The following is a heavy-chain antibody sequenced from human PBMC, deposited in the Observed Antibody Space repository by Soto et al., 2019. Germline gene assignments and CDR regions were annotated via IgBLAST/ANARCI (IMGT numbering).Heavy chain of an antibody. CDR3: ARELDFWSGYYDQYYYGLDV. CDR1: GFSVSNNY. V-gene: IGHV3-53*01. J-gene: IGHJ6*02. D-gene: IGHD3-3*01. Sequence: GGSLRLSCAASGFSVSNNYMNWVRQAPGKGLEWVSLIYSGGTTHYADSVKGRFTISRDNSKNTLYFQMNSLRAEDTAVYYCARELDFWSGYYDQYYYGLDVWGQGTTVTVSS. CDR2: IYSGGTT.